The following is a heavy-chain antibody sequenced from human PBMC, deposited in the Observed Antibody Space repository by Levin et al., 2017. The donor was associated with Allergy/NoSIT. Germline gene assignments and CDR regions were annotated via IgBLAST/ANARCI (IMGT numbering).Heavy chain of an antibody. V-gene: IGHV4-4*07. CDR3: ARGSQWPEI. D-gene: IGHD6-19*01. CDR1: GGSISSYY. J-gene: IGHJ3*02. CDR2: IYSSGST. Sequence: SSETLSLTCTVSGGSISSYYWTWIRQPAGKGLEWIGRIYSSGSTNYNPSLKSRVTMSVDTSKNQFSLNLSPVTAADTAVYFCARGSQWPEIWGQGTMVTVSS.